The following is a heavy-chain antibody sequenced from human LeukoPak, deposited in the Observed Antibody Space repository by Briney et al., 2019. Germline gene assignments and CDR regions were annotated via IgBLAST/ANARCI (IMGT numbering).Heavy chain of an antibody. V-gene: IGHV4-39*07. D-gene: IGHD1/OR15-1a*01. J-gene: IGHJ4*02. CDR3: ARKPIINNAWYYFDY. CDR2: VYYSGSA. Sequence: NPSETLSLTCTVSGGSAGSGTYYWSWVRQSPGKGLEWIGNVYYSGSAYYNPSLKSRVTMSVDTSKNQFSLKLSSVTAADTAVYYCARKPIINNAWYYFDYWGQGTLVTVSS. CDR1: GGSAGSGTYY.